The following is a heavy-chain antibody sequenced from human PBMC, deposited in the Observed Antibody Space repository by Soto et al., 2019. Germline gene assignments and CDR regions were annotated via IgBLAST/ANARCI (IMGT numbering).Heavy chain of an antibody. V-gene: IGHV1-18*04. J-gene: IGHJ6*02. CDR2: ISAYNGNT. CDR3: ARDDTIFGVEYYGMYV. D-gene: IGHD3-3*01. Sequence: QVQLVQSGAEVKKPGASVKVSCKASGYTFTSYGISWVRQAPGQGLEWMGWISAYNGNTNYAQKLQGRVTKTTDTSTSTAYMELRSLRSDDTAVYYCARDDTIFGVEYYGMYVWGQGTTVTVSS. CDR1: GYTFTSYG.